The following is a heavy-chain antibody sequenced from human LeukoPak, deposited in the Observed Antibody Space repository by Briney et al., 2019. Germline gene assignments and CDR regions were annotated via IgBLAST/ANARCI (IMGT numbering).Heavy chain of an antibody. V-gene: IGHV1-2*02. Sequence: ASVKVSCKASGYTFTGYYMHWVRQAPGQGLEWMGWINPNSGGTNYAQKFQGRVTMTRDTSISTAYMELSRLRSDGTAVYYCARAAEWELWDDAFVGWGQGRMLTVSS. CDR3: ARAAEWELWDDAFVG. CDR2: INPNSGGT. D-gene: IGHD1-26*01. J-gene: IGHJ3*01. CDR1: GYTFTGYY.